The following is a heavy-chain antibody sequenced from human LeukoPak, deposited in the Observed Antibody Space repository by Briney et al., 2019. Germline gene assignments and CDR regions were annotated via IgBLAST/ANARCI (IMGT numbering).Heavy chain of an antibody. CDR2: IRYDGSNK. V-gene: IGHV3-30*02. Sequence: GGSLRLSCAASGFIFSDYGVHWVRQAPGKGLEWVAFIRYDGSNKYYADSVKGRFTISRDNSKNMLYLQMNSLRAEDTAVYYCAKDPRDYPDWGQGTLVTVPS. CDR1: GFIFSDYG. CDR3: AKDPRDYPD. J-gene: IGHJ4*02. D-gene: IGHD3-10*01.